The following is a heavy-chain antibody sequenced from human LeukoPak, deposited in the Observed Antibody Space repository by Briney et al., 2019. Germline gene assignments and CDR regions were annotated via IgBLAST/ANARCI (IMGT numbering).Heavy chain of an antibody. CDR2: IKQDGSEK. D-gene: IGHD3-10*01. Sequence: GGSLRLSCAASGFTFSSYAMSWVRQAPGKGLEWVANIKQDGSEKHYVDSVKGRFTISRDNAKNSLYLQMNSLRAEDTAVYYCATWGGSVDYWGQGTLVTVSS. V-gene: IGHV3-7*01. CDR3: ATWGGSVDY. J-gene: IGHJ4*02. CDR1: GFTFSSYA.